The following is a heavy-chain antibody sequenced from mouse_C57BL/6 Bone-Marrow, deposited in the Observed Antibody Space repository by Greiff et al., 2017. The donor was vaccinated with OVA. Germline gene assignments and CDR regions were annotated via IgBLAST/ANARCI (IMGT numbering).Heavy chain of an antibody. CDR2: IHPNSGST. CDR3: ARSIYYYDSKFAY. CDR1: GYTFTSYW. D-gene: IGHD1-1*01. V-gene: IGHV1-64*01. J-gene: IGHJ3*01. Sequence: VQLQQPGAELVKPGASVKLSCKASGYTFTSYWMHWVKQRPGQGLEWIGMIHPNSGSTNYNEKFKSKATLTVDKSSSTAYMQLSSLTSEDSAVYYCARSIYYYDSKFAYWGQGTLVTVSA.